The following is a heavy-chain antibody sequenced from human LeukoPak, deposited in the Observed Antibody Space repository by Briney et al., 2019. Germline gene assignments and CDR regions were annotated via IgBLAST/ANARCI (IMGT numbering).Heavy chain of an antibody. J-gene: IGHJ4*02. CDR1: GFIFNNYA. D-gene: IGHD6-19*01. V-gene: IGHV3-9*01. CDR3: AKDNRRHYTSGPNPDSLH. Sequence: GGSLRLSCAGSGFIFNNYAVHWVRQPPGKGLEWVSGISWNSGTIDYADSVRGRFTISRDNAKNSLYLQMDSLRVEDTAFYYCAKDNRRHYTSGPNPDSLHWGQGALVTVSS. CDR2: ISWNSGTI.